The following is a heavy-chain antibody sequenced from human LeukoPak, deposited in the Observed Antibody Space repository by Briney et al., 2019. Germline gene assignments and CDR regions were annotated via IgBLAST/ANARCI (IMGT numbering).Heavy chain of an antibody. D-gene: IGHD3-22*01. CDR1: GYIFTNYG. J-gene: IGHJ1*01. CDR2: ISAYNGNT. Sequence: ASVKVSCKASGYIFTNYGISWVRQAPGQGPEWIGGISAYNGNTKYVQKFQGRVTLTTDTSRSTAYMELRSLRSDDTAVYYCARDPLKYYYDSSGYPYFEYWGQGTLGTVSS. V-gene: IGHV1-18*01. CDR3: ARDPLKYYYDSSGYPYFEY.